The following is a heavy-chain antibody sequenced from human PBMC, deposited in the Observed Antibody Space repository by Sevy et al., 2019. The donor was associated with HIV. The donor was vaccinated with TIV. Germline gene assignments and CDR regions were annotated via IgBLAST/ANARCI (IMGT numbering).Heavy chain of an antibody. D-gene: IGHD3-3*01. CDR2: ISTGGAGGATI. J-gene: IGHJ6*02. Sequence: GGSLRLSCAASGFTFRSYEFNWVRQAPGKGLQWISHISTGGAGGATIFYADSVKGRFTISRDNAKNSLYLQMNSLRAEDTAVYYCARDKTILEGRYGMDVWGQGTTVTVSS. CDR3: ARDKTILEGRYGMDV. V-gene: IGHV3-48*03. CDR1: GFTFRSYE.